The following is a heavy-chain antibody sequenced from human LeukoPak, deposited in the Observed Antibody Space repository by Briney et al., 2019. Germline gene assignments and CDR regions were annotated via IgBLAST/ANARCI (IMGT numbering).Heavy chain of an antibody. CDR3: AKGAAAGLVDWFDP. J-gene: IGHJ5*02. CDR1: GFTFSSYA. D-gene: IGHD6-13*01. V-gene: IGHV3-23*01. CDR2: VTGSAGGT. Sequence: QTGGTLRLSCAASGFTFSSYAMMWVRQAPGKGLEWVSTVTGSAGGTYYADSVKGRFTISRDNSKNTLYLIMNSLRAEDTAGYYCAKGAAAGLVDWFDPWGQGTLVAVSS.